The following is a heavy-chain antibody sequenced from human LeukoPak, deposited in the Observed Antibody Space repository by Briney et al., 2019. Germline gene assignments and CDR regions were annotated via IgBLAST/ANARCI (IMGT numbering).Heavy chain of an antibody. CDR1: GGSFSGYY. V-gene: IGHV3-30*02. D-gene: IGHD6-19*01. CDR3: AKGGAVPGRDY. J-gene: IGHJ4*02. CDR2: IRYDGSNK. Sequence: PSETLSLTCAVYGGSFSGYYWSWIRQPPGKGLEWVAFIRYDGSNKYYADSVKGRFTISRDNSKNTLYLQMNSLRGEDTAVYYCAKGGAVPGRDYWGQGTLVTVSS.